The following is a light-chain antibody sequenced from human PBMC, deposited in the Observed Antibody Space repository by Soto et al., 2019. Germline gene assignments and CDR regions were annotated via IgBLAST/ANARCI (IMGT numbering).Light chain of an antibody. CDR1: QSLGSSY. V-gene: IGKV3-20*01. Sequence: EIVLTQSPGTLYWSTGERATLSCRASQSLGSSYLAWYQQKPGQTPRLLMYGASTRATGIPDRFSGSGSGTDFTLTISRLEPEDFAVYYCQHYGRSLWTFGQGTKVEIK. J-gene: IGKJ1*01. CDR2: GAS. CDR3: QHYGRSLWT.